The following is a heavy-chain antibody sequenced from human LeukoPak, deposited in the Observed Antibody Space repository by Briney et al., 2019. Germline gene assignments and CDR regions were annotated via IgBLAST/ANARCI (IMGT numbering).Heavy chain of an antibody. Sequence: RGSLRLSCAASGFTFSSYSMNWVRQAPGKGLEWVSYISSSSSTIYYADSVKGRFTISRDNAKNSLYLQMNSLRAEDTAVYYCARDRDVLLWFGELLDVWGQGTTVTVSS. CDR1: GFTFSSYS. D-gene: IGHD3-10*01. CDR2: ISSSSSTI. CDR3: ARDRDVLLWFGELLDV. J-gene: IGHJ6*02. V-gene: IGHV3-48*04.